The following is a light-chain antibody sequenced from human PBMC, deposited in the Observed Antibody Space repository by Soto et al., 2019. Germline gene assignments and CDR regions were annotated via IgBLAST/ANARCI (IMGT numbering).Light chain of an antibody. Sequence: ETVMTQSSATLSVSPGDAATLSCRASQSVSTNLAWYQQKPGQAPRLLIYGASTRATGIPARFSGSGSGTEFTLTISSLQSEDFAVYHCQQYNNWPPWTFGQGTKVEIK. V-gene: IGKV3-15*01. CDR1: QSVSTN. J-gene: IGKJ1*01. CDR3: QQYNNWPPWT. CDR2: GAS.